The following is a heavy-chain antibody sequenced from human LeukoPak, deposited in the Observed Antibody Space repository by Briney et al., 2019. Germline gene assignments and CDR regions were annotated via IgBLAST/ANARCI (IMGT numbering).Heavy chain of an antibody. V-gene: IGHV3-30*01. CDR3: ARDSTYYYDSGSSGPHYFDN. CDR1: GFTFSNYA. D-gene: IGHD3-10*01. J-gene: IGHJ4*02. CDR2: ISSGGTYE. Sequence: PGGSLRLSCAASGFTFSNYAMHWLRQAPGKGLEWVSLISSGGTYEYYADSVKGRFTISRDNSKNTLYLQLNSLRAEDTAVYYCARDSTYYYDSGSSGPHYFDNWGQGTLVTVSS.